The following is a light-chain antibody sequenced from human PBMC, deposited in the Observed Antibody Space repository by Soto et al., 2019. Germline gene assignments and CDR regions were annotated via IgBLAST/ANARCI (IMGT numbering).Light chain of an antibody. J-gene: IGLJ2*01. CDR1: SSNIGAGYD. V-gene: IGLV1-40*01. Sequence: QSVLTQPPSVSGAPGHRVTISCTGSSSNIGAGYDVHWYQQLPGTAPKLLIYGNSNRPSGVPDRFSGSKSGTSASLAITGLQAEDEADYYCQSYDSSLSGSEVFGGGTKVTVL. CDR2: GNS. CDR3: QSYDSSLSGSEV.